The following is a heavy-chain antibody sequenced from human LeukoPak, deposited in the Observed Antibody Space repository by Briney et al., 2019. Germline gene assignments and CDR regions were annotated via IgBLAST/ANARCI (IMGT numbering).Heavy chain of an antibody. CDR1: GFTFSNYW. J-gene: IGHJ2*01. D-gene: IGHD1-1*01. Sequence: GGSLRLSCAVSGFTFSNYWMYWVRQAPGKRLVWVARINSDGSSTTYADSVEGRLTIPRDNTKSMLHLQMHSLRVDASAVYFCTKTTTTADWYFDLWGRGTLVTVSS. CDR3: TKTTTTADWYFDL. CDR2: INSDGSST. V-gene: IGHV3-74*01.